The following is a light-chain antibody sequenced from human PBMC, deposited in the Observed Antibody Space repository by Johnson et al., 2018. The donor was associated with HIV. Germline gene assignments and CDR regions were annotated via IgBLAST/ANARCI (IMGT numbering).Light chain of an antibody. Sequence: QSVLTQSPSVSAAPGQKVTISCSGSSSNIENNFVSWYQQFPGTAPKLLIYDNNKRPSGIPDRFSGSKSGTSATLGITGLQTGDEADYYCATWDSSLTTGGVFGSGTKVTVL. CDR2: DNN. J-gene: IGLJ1*01. CDR3: ATWDSSLTTGGV. V-gene: IGLV1-51*01. CDR1: SSNIENNF.